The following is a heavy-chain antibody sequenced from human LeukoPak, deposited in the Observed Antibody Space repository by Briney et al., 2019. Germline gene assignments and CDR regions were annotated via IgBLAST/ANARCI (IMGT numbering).Heavy chain of an antibody. CDR1: GGSISSYY. Sequence: SETLSLTCTVSGGSISSYYWSWIRQPPGKGLEWIGYIYYSGSTNYNPSLKSRVTISVDTSKNQFSLKLSSVTAADTAVYYCARARVGMATISDLYYYYMDVWGKGTTVTVSS. CDR3: ARARVGMATISDLYYYYMDV. J-gene: IGHJ6*03. D-gene: IGHD5-24*01. CDR2: IYYSGST. V-gene: IGHV4-59*01.